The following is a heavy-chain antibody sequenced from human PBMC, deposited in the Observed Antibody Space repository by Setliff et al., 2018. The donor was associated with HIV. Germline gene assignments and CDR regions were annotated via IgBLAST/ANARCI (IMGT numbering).Heavy chain of an antibody. CDR1: GYTFSNYR. CDR2: ISDYNGKT. Sequence: ASVKVSCKASGYTFSNYRINWVRQAPGLGLEWMGWISDYNGKTDFAQRFQDRVSMTTDTSTTTAYMELRRLTSEDTAVYYCAREGVAAVDEEWYYFDQWGQGTPVTVSS. CDR3: AREGVAAVDEEWYYFDQ. V-gene: IGHV1-18*01. D-gene: IGHD6-13*01. J-gene: IGHJ4*02.